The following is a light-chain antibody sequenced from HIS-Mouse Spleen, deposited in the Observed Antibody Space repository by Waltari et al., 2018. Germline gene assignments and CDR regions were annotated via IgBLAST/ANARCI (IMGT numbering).Light chain of an antibody. V-gene: IGLV7-43*01. J-gene: IGLJ3*02. CDR1: TGAVTSGYY. CDR2: STS. Sequence: QTVVTQEPSLTVSPGGTVTLTCASSTGAVTSGYYPNWFQQKPGQAPRALIYSTSNNHSWTPARFSGSLLGGKAALTLSGVRPEDEAEYYCLLYYGGARVFGGGTKLTVL. CDR3: LLYYGGARV.